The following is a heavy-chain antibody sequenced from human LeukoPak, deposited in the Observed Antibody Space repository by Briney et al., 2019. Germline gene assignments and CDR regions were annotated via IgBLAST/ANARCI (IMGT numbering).Heavy chain of an antibody. CDR2: ISYDGSND. D-gene: IGHD3-3*01. CDR3: ARAQSMYGVVSAAVHFALDI. CDR1: GFSFSGYS. J-gene: IGHJ3*02. Sequence: GRALRLSCAASGFSFSGYSIHWVRQAPGKGLEWVAVISYDGSNDHYADSVKGRFDISRDNSKNTVYLQMNRLKIEDTAVFYCARAQSMYGVVSAAVHFALDIWGQGTMVTVSS. V-gene: IGHV3-30*09.